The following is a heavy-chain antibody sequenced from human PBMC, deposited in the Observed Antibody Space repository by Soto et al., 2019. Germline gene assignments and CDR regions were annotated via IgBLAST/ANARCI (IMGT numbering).Heavy chain of an antibody. V-gene: IGHV3-74*01. D-gene: IGHD6-25*01. CDR3: ARDAAPGYFDL. CDR2: ITNDGSAT. J-gene: IGHJ2*01. CDR1: GFTFRSFW. Sequence: EVQLVESGGGLVQPGGSLRLSCAASGFTFRSFWMHWVRQAPGKGLMWVSRITNDGSATDYADSVRGRFTISRDNAENTLYLQLNNLRADDTAVYYCARDAAPGYFDLWGRGTLVTVSS.